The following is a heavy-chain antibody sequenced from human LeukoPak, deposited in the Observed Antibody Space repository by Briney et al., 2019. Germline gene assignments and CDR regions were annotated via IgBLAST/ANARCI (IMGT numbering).Heavy chain of an antibody. J-gene: IGHJ5*02. CDR2: IYSSGST. Sequence: SETLSLTCTVSGGSISSYSWSWIRQPPGKGLEWIGYIYSSGSTNYNPSLKSRVTISVDTSKNQFSLKLSSVTAADTAVYYCARHDYGDWFDPWGQGTLVTVSS. V-gene: IGHV4-59*01. CDR1: GGSISSYS. CDR3: ARHDYGDWFDP. D-gene: IGHD4-17*01.